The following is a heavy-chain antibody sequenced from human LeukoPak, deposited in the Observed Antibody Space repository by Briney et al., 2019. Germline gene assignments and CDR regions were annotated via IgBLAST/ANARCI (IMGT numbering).Heavy chain of an antibody. CDR1: GYTLTELS. V-gene: IGHV1-24*01. Sequence: ASVKVSCKVSGYTLTELSMHWVRQAPGKGLEWMGGFDPEDGETIYAQKFQGRVTMTEDTSTDTAYMELSSLRSEDTAVYYCARVPYYYGSGSEANFDYWGQGTLVTVSS. CDR2: FDPEDGET. D-gene: IGHD3-10*01. CDR3: ARVPYYYGSGSEANFDY. J-gene: IGHJ4*02.